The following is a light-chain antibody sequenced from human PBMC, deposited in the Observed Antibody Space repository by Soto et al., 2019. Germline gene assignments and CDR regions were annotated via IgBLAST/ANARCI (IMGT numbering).Light chain of an antibody. J-gene: IGKJ1*01. CDR1: QSVSSSY. Sequence: EIVLTQSPGTLSLSPGERATLSCRASQSVSSSYLAWYQQKPGQAPRLLIYGASSRATGIPDRFSGSGSGTDFTLTSSRLEPEAFAVYYCKQYGSSRTFGQGTKVEIK. CDR3: KQYGSSRT. V-gene: IGKV3-20*01. CDR2: GAS.